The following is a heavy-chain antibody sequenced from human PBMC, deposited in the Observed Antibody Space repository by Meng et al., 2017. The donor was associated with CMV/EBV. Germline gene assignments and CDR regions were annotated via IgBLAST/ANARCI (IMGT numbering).Heavy chain of an antibody. Sequence: ASVKVSCKASGYTFTSYDINWVRQATGQGLEWMGWMNPNSGNTGYAQKFQGRVTMTRNTSISTAYMELSSLRSEEPAVYYCAREGGGDSGWDGRAAYYYYYYGMDVWGQGTTVTVSS. CDR2: MNPNSGNT. J-gene: IGHJ6*02. CDR1: GYTFTSYD. D-gene: IGHD5-12*01. CDR3: AREGGGDSGWDGRAAYYYYYYGMDV. V-gene: IGHV1-8*01.